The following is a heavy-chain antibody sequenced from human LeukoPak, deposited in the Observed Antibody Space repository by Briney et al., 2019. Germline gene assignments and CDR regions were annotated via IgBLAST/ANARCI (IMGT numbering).Heavy chain of an antibody. CDR3: AKVGRAAAGTYYFDY. CDR1: GFTFDDYA. J-gene: IGHJ4*02. CDR2: ISWNSGSI. D-gene: IGHD6-13*01. V-gene: IGHV3-9*01. Sequence: GRSLRLSCAASGFTFDDYAMHWVRQAPGKGLEWVSGISWNSGSIGYADSVKGRFTISRDNAKNSLYLQMNSLRAEDTALYYCAKVGRAAAGTYYFDYWGQGTLVTVSS.